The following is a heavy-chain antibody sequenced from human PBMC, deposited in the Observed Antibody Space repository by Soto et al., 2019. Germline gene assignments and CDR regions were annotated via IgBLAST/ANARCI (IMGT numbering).Heavy chain of an antibody. V-gene: IGHV1-69*06. D-gene: IGHD2-21*02. CDR3: ATGGHNDGDNFYHGMDV. CDR2: VIPLFDTA. J-gene: IGHJ6*02. CDR1: GGIFTNNA. Sequence: QVQVVQSGAEVTKPGSSVKVSCKVSGGIFTNNAISWVRQAPGQGLVWLGGVIPLFDTAYYAQIFRGRLRISADRATTTAYLEMSGLTAADTAVYFCATGGHNDGDNFYHGMDVWGQGTTVTVSS.